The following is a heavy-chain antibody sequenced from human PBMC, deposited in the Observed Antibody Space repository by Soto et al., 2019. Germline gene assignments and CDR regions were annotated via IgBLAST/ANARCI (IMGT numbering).Heavy chain of an antibody. CDR3: AKDSGYAAYYFDY. CDR1: GFSFSNFD. Sequence: GGSLRLSCAASGFSFSNFDMHWVRQAPGKGLEWVAVISGNGGKRYYIDSMKGRISISRDNSNNTLTLQIDSLTNDDTAIYYCAKDSGYAAYYFDYWGQGTLVTVSS. D-gene: IGHD3-16*01. J-gene: IGHJ4*02. CDR2: ISGNGGKR. V-gene: IGHV3-30*18.